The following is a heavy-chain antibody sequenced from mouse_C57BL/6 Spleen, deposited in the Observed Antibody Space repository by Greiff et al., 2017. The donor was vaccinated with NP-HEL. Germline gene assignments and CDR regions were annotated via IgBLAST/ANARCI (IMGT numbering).Heavy chain of an antibody. CDR1: GFTFSSYA. Sequence: EVKLMESGGGLVKPGGSLKLSCAASGFTFSSYAMSWVRQTPEKRLEWVATISDGGSYTYYPDNVKGRFTISRDNAKNNLYLQMSHLKSEDTAMYYCARDRCGNYDAMDYWGQGTSVTVSS. D-gene: IGHD2-1*01. V-gene: IGHV5-4*01. J-gene: IGHJ4*01. CDR3: ARDRCGNYDAMDY. CDR2: ISDGGSYT.